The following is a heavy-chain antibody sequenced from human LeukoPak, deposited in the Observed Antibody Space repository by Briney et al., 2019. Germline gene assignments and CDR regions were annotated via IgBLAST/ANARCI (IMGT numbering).Heavy chain of an antibody. CDR3: AKDPNGDFVGAFDS. CDR2: ISGSGHLI. V-gene: IGHV3-23*01. J-gene: IGHJ3*01. Sequence: GGSLRLSCEASGFTFSAYAMVWVRQAPGRGLEWVSGISGSGHLIYYADSVKDRFAIPRDNSKNTLYLQMTSLRAEDAAMYYCAKDPNGDFVGAFDSWGQGTKVIVSS. CDR1: GFTFSAYA. D-gene: IGHD4-17*01.